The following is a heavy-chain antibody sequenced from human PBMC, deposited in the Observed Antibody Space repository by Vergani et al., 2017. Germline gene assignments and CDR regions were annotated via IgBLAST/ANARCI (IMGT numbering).Heavy chain of an antibody. D-gene: IGHD6-6*01. CDR2: ISRTSSTM. J-gene: IGHJ3*02. CDR3: AREYSSSSGRAFDI. Sequence: EMQLVESGGGLVQPGGSLRLSCAASGFISSSYDMHWVRQAPGQGLEWVSYISRTSSTMSYSDSVEGRFAISRDNAKNSLYLQRNSLRAEDTAVYYCAREYSSSSGRAFDIWGQGTKVTVSS. V-gene: IGHV3-48*01. CDR1: GFISSSYD.